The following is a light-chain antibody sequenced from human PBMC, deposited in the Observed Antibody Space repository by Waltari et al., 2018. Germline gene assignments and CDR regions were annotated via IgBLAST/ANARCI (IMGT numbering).Light chain of an antibody. CDR1: SSKIGSTY. CDR3: AAWDDSLSGRV. V-gene: IGLV1-47*01. J-gene: IGLJ3*02. CDR2: RNN. Sequence: SVLTHPPPASGPPGRGGTISCSGSSSKIGSTYVYWYQQLPGTAPNLPTYRNNQRPSGVRDRFSGAKSGTSASLAISGLRSEDEADYYCAAWDDSLSGRVFGGGTKLTVL.